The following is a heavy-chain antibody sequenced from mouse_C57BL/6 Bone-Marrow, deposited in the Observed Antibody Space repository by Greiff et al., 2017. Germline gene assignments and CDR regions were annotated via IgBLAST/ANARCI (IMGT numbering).Heavy chain of an antibody. J-gene: IGHJ1*03. D-gene: IGHD2-5*01. V-gene: IGHV1-55*01. CDR1: GYTFTSYW. CDR3: ARPYYSNYWYFDV. CDR2: IYPGSGST. Sequence: QVHVKQPGAELVKPGASVKMSCKASGYTFTSYWITWVKQRPRQGLEWIGDIYPGSGSTNYNEKFKSKATLTVDTSSSTAYMQLSSLTSEDSAVYYCARPYYSNYWYFDVWGTGTTVTVSS.